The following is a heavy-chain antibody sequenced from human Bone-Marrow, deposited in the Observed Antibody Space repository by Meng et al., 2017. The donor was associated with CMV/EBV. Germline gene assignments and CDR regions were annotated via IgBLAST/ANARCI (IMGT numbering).Heavy chain of an antibody. Sequence: QGQPQESGPGLVKPLQTLSLTGTVSGGSISSGDYYWSWIRQPPGKGLEWIGYIYYSGSTYYNPSLKSRVTISVDTSKNQFSLKLSSVTATDTAVYYCAPGFRSWSGSYSSWGQGTLVTVSS. D-gene: IGHD1-26*01. CDR3: APGFRSWSGSYSS. J-gene: IGHJ4*02. V-gene: IGHV4-30-4*08. CDR1: GGSISSGDYY. CDR2: IYYSGST.